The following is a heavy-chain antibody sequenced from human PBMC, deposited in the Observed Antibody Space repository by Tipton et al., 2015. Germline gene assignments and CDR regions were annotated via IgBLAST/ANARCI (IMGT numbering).Heavy chain of an antibody. Sequence: SLRLSCVASGFSVSANYMHWVRQAPGKGLEWVSSFRNSRTYIYDADSVKGRFTISRDTAKNSVYLQMNSLRAEDTAFYYCTRVWEDGYNYEAAFDYWGQGTPVTVSS. CDR1: GFSVSANY. J-gene: IGHJ4*02. CDR3: TRVWEDGYNYEAAFDY. CDR2: FRNSRTYI. D-gene: IGHD5-24*01. V-gene: IGHV3-21*01.